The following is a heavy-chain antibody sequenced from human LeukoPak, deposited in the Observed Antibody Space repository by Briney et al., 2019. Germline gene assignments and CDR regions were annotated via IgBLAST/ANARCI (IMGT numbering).Heavy chain of an antibody. Sequence: GGSLRLSCAASGFTFRNYALSWVRQAPGKGLEWVSTLSGRGDSTYYADSVKGRFTVSRDNSKNTPYLQMNSLRAEDTAVYFCARRGSYFDYWGQGTLVTVSS. CDR2: LSGRGDST. V-gene: IGHV3-23*01. CDR3: ARRGSYFDY. CDR1: GFTFRNYA. D-gene: IGHD6-25*01. J-gene: IGHJ4*02.